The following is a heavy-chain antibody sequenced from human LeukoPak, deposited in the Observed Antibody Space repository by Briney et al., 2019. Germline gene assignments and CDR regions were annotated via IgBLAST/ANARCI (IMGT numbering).Heavy chain of an antibody. Sequence: ASVKVSCKASGYTFTSYDINWVRQATGQGLEWMGWMNPNSGNTGYAQKFQGRVTMTEDTSTDTAYMELSSLRSEDTAVYYCATEPYDSSGYWYFDLWGRGTLVTVSS. D-gene: IGHD3-22*01. CDR3: ATEPYDSSGYWYFDL. CDR1: GYTFTSYD. CDR2: MNPNSGNT. V-gene: IGHV1-8*01. J-gene: IGHJ2*01.